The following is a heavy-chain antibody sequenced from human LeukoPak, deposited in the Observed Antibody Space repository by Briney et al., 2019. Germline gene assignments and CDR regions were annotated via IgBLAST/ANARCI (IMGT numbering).Heavy chain of an antibody. J-gene: IGHJ4*02. D-gene: IGHD6-13*01. CDR1: EFTFSSYA. V-gene: IGHV3-23*01. CDR2: ISGSGGNT. Sequence: GGSLRLSCVVSEFTFSSYAMSWVRQAPGKGLEWVSAISGSGGNTYYADSVKGRFTISRDNSKNTLYLQMNSLRAEDTAVYYCARGQAAADIWGQGTLVTVSS. CDR3: ARGQAAADI.